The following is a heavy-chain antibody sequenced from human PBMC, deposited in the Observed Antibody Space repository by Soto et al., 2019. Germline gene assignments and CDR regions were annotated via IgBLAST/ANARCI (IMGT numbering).Heavy chain of an antibody. D-gene: IGHD3-10*01. CDR1: GGSISSTSYY. CDR3: ARQVVDGTVAGSGSFDY. J-gene: IGHJ4*02. V-gene: IGHV4-39*01. CDR2: LYYSGST. Sequence: QLQLQESGPGLVKPSETLSLTCTVSGGSISSTSYYWVWIRQPPGKGLEWIGSLYYSGSTYYNPSLKSRVTICVDTSENQFSLKLSSVTAADTAVYYCARQVVDGTVAGSGSFDYWGQGTLVTVSS.